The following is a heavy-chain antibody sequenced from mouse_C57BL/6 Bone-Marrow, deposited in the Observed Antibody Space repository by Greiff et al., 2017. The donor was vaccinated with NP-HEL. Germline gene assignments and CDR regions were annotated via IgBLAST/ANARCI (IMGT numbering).Heavy chain of an antibody. CDR2: IYPSSGST. CDR3: AREYDYDDWYFDV. D-gene: IGHD2-4*01. V-gene: IGHV1-81*01. CDR1: GYTFTSYG. Sequence: VQLQQSGAELVRPGASVKLSCKASGYTFTSYGISWVKQRTGQGLEWIGEIYPSSGSTYYNEKFKGKATLTADKSSSTAYMELRSLTSEDSEGYICAREYDYDDWYFDVWGTGTTVTVSS. J-gene: IGHJ1*03.